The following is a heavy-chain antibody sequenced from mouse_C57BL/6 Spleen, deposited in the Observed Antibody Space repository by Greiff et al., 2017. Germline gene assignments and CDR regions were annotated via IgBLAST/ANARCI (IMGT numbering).Heavy chain of an antibody. CDR2: INPNNGGT. D-gene: IGHD1-1*01. V-gene: IGHV1-26*01. Sequence: EVQLQQSGPELVQPGASVKISCKASGYTFTDYYMNWVKQSHGKSLEWIGDINPNNGGTSYNQEFKGKATLTVDKSSSTAYMELRSLTSEDSAVYYCASPFYYGSGDYWGQGTTLTVSS. J-gene: IGHJ2*01. CDR3: ASPFYYGSGDY. CDR1: GYTFTDYY.